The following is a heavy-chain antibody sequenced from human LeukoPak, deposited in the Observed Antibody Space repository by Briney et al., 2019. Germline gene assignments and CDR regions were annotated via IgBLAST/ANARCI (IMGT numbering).Heavy chain of an antibody. V-gene: IGHV4-34*01. CDR2: INHSGST. CDR3: ARDGGMLGFDP. J-gene: IGHJ5*02. Sequence: SETLSLTCAVYGRSFSGYYWTWIRQPPGKGLEWIGEINHSGSTNYNPSLRSRVTISVDMSKNRFSLKLRSVNAADTAVYYCARDGGMLGFDPWGQGTLVTVSS. D-gene: IGHD2-15*01. CDR1: GRSFSGYY.